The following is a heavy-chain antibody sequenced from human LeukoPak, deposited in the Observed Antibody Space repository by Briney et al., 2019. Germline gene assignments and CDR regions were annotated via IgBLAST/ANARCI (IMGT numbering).Heavy chain of an antibody. Sequence: SETLSLTCTVSAGSISTYYWTWIRQPPGKGLEWIGYIYYTGSTNYNPSLKSRVTISVDTSKNQFSLRLSSVTAADTAVYYCARRGSGWYGEAFDIWGRGTMASVSS. CDR2: IYYTGST. CDR3: ARRGSGWYGEAFDI. J-gene: IGHJ3*02. D-gene: IGHD6-19*01. CDR1: AGSISTYY. V-gene: IGHV4-59*01.